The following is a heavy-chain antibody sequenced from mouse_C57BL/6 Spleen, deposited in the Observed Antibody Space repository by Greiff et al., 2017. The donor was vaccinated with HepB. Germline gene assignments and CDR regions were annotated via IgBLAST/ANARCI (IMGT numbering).Heavy chain of an antibody. V-gene: IGHV1-80*01. CDR3: ARRDYEYYFDY. Sequence: QVQLQQSGAELVKPGASVKISCKASGYAFSSYWMNWVKQRPGKGLEWIGQIYPGDGDTNYNGKFKGKATLTADKSSSTAYMQLSSLTSEDSAVYFCARRDYEYYFDYWGQVTTLTVSS. D-gene: IGHD2-4*01. J-gene: IGHJ2*01. CDR1: GYAFSSYW. CDR2: IYPGDGDT.